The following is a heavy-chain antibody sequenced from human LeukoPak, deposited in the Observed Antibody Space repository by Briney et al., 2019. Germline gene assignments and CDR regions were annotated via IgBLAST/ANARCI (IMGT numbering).Heavy chain of an antibody. CDR1: GFTFSDYV. Sequence: GGSLRLSWAASGFTFSDYVISWARQAPGGRLEWVSAISGGSESTHYADSVKGRFAISRDSSKNTLYLQMNRLRVEDTAVYYCARRSMGELAWLNYSGQGSLVTVSS. J-gene: IGHJ4*02. CDR3: ARRSMGELAWLNY. V-gene: IGHV3-23*01. CDR2: ISGGSEST. D-gene: IGHD1-7*01.